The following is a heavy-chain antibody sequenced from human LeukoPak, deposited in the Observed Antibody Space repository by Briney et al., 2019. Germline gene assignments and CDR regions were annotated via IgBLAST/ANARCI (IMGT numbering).Heavy chain of an antibody. CDR2: ISGSGGST. CDR1: GFTFSSYA. CDR3: AKDGEYYFDY. V-gene: IGHV3-23*01. J-gene: IGHJ4*02. Sequence: GGSLRLSCAASGFTFSSYAMSWVRQAPGKGLEWVSAISGSGGSTYYADSVKGRFTIPRDNSKNTLYLRMNSLRAEDTAVYYCAKDGEYYFDYWGQGTLVTVSS. D-gene: IGHD2/OR15-2a*01.